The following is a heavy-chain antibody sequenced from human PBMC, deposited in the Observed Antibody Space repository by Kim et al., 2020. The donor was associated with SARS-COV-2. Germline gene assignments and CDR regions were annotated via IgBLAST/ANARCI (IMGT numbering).Heavy chain of an antibody. CDR3: ARVTPYYSEGADYYPLDY. CDR1: GFTFSNCA. D-gene: IGHD2-21*01. V-gene: IGHV3-33*08. Sequence: GGSLRLSCAASGFTFSNCAIHWVRQAPGKGLEWVAALWIDGNDEYYADSVKGRFSVSRDNSKNTVYLQMNSLTAEDTAVYYCARVTPYYSEGADYYPLDYWGQGTLVTVSS. J-gene: IGHJ4*02. CDR2: LWIDGNDE.